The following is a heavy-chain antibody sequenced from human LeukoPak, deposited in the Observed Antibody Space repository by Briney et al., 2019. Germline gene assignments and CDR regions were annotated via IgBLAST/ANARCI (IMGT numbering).Heavy chain of an antibody. D-gene: IGHD3-22*01. CDR3: AVILDSSGYTADAFDI. V-gene: IGHV4-59*01. Sequence: SETLSLTCTVSGGSISSYYWSWIRQPPGKGLEWIGYIYYSGSTNYNPSLKSRVTISVDTSKNQFSLKLSSVTAADTAVYYCAVILDSSGYTADAFDIWGQGTMVTVSS. CDR1: GGSISSYY. J-gene: IGHJ3*02. CDR2: IYYSGST.